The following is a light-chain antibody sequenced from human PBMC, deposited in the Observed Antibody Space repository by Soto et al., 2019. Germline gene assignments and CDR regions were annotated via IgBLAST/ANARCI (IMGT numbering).Light chain of an antibody. CDR2: DAS. Sequence: EIVLTQSPATLSLSPGERATLSFRASQSVSRYLAWYQQKPGQAPRLLIYDASTRATGIPARFSGSGSGTEFTLTIGGLQSEDFAVYYCQQYNNWRTFGQGTKVDIK. V-gene: IGKV3-15*01. CDR1: QSVSRY. J-gene: IGKJ1*01. CDR3: QQYNNWRT.